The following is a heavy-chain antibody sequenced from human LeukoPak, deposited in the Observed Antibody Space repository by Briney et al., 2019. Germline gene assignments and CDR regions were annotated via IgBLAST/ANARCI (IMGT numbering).Heavy chain of an antibody. J-gene: IGHJ4*02. CDR1: GYTFTSYG. Sequence: ASVKVSCKASGYTFTSYGISWVRQAPGQGLEWMGWISAYNGNTNYAQKLQGRVTMTTDTSTSTAYMELGSLRSDDTAVYYCARDVRSIAAADPLGYWGQGTLVTVSS. CDR2: ISAYNGNT. D-gene: IGHD6-13*01. V-gene: IGHV1-18*01. CDR3: ARDVRSIAAADPLGY.